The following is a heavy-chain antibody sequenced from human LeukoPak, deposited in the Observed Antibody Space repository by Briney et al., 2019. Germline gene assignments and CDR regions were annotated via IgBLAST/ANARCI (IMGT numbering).Heavy chain of an antibody. D-gene: IGHD5-12*01. V-gene: IGHV3-21*01. CDR1: GFTFSSYS. CDR2: ISSSSSYI. J-gene: IGHJ4*02. Sequence: GGSLRLSCAASGFTFSSYSMNWVRQAPGKGLEWVSSISSSSSYIYYADSVKGRLTISRDNAKNSLYLQMNSLRAEDTAVYYCARTRVDIVATTTFDYWGQGTLVTVSS. CDR3: ARTRVDIVATTTFDY.